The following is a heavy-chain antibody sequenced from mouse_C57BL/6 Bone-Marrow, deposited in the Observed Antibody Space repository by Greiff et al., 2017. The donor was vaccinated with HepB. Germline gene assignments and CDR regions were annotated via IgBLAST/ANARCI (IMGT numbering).Heavy chain of an antibody. V-gene: IGHV3-6*01. Sequence: EVKLQESGPGLVKPSQSLSLTCSVTGYSITSGYYWNWLRQFPGNKLEWMGYISYDGSNNYNPSLKNRISITRDTSKNQFFLKLNSVTTEDTATYYCARPFYYGSSGYYAMDYWGQGTSVTVSS. D-gene: IGHD2-1*01. CDR1: GYSITSGYY. CDR2: ISYDGSN. J-gene: IGHJ4*01. CDR3: ARPFYYGSSGYYAMDY.